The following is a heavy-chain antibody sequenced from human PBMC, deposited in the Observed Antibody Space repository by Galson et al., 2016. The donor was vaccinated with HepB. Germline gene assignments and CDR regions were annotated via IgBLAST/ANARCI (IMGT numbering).Heavy chain of an antibody. CDR3: ARNHYDSSGYFYYMDV. Sequence: SLRLSCAASGFTFSDYYMSWIRQTPGKGLEWVSYIDGSTTYTNYADSVKGRFTISRDNAKNSLYLQMNSLRDEDTAVYYCARNHYDSSGYFYYMDVWGKGTTVTVSS. D-gene: IGHD3-22*01. J-gene: IGHJ6*03. CDR1: GFTFSDYY. V-gene: IGHV3-11*06. CDR2: IDGSTTYT.